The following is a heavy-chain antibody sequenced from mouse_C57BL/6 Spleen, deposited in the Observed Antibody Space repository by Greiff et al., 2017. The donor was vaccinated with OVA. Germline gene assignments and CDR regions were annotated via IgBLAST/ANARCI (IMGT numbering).Heavy chain of an antibody. V-gene: IGHV1-15*01. D-gene: IGHD3-2*02. Sequence: QVQLQQSGAELVRPGASVTLSRKASGYTFTDYEMHWVKQTPVHGLEWIGAIDPETGGTAYNQKFKGKAILTADKSSSTAYMELRSLTSEDSAVYYCTRRLYYAMDYWGQGTSVTVSS. J-gene: IGHJ4*01. CDR1: GYTFTDYE. CDR2: IDPETGGT. CDR3: TRRLYYAMDY.